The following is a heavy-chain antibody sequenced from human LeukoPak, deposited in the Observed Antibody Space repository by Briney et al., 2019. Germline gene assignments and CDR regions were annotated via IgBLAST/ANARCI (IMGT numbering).Heavy chain of an antibody. V-gene: IGHV4-30-4*08. J-gene: IGHJ4*02. Sequence: PSQTLSLTCTVSGGSISSGDYYWSWIRHPPGKGLEWIGYIYYSGSTYYNPFLKSRVTISVDTSKNQFSLKLSSVTAADTAVYYCARDAYYYDSSGYSPYFDYWGQGTLVTVSS. D-gene: IGHD3-22*01. CDR3: ARDAYYYDSSGYSPYFDY. CDR2: IYYSGST. CDR1: GGSISSGDYY.